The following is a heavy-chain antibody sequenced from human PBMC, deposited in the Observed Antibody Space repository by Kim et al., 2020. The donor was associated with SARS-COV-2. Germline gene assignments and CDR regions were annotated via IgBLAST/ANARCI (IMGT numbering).Heavy chain of an antibody. Sequence: SETLSLTCTVSGGYISSYYWSWIRQPPGKGLEWIGYIYYSGSTNYNPSLKSRVTISVDTSKNQFSLKLSSVTAADTAVYYCARGLGYDEYYFDYWGQGTL. CDR1: GGYISSYY. D-gene: IGHD5-12*01. CDR2: IYYSGST. CDR3: ARGLGYDEYYFDY. J-gene: IGHJ4*02. V-gene: IGHV4-59*13.